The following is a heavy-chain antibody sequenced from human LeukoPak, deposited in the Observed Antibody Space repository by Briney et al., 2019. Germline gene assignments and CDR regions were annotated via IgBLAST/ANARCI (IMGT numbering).Heavy chain of an antibody. J-gene: IGHJ4*02. CDR1: GFTVSDNY. CDR3: ARGYSGNSFNY. D-gene: IGHD4-23*01. Sequence: PGGSLRLSCAVSGFTVSDNYMTWVRQAPGKGLEWVSLVYSGGSTYHADSVKGRFTISRDNSKNTLYLQMNSLRAEDTVVYYCARGYSGNSFNYWGQGALVTVSS. CDR2: VYSGGST. V-gene: IGHV3-53*01.